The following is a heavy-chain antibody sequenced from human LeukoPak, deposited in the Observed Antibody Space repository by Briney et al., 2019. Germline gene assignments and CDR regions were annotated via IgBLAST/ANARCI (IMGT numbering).Heavy chain of an antibody. V-gene: IGHV4-39*01. J-gene: IGHJ1*01. CDR2: INHSGST. CDR1: GGSISSSSYY. CDR3: ARQGRTKAGVEFQH. D-gene: IGHD3-3*01. Sequence: PSETLSLTCTVSGGSISSSSYYWGWIRQPPGKGLEWIGEINHSGSTNYNPSLKSRVAISVDTSKNQFSLKLSSVTAADTAVYYCARQGRTKAGVEFQHWGQGTLVTVSS.